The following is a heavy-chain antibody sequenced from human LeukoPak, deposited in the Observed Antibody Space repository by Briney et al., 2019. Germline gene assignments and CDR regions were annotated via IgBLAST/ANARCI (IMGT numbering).Heavy chain of an antibody. J-gene: IGHJ5*02. CDR2: VDPEDGET. D-gene: IGHD4-11*01. CDR1: GYTFTDYY. CDR3: ATMTTFDP. Sequence: GASVKISSKAFGYTFTDYYIHWVKEAPGKGLEWMGRVDPEDGETTYAEKFQGRVTITADTSTATAYMELNNLRSEDTAVYYCATMTTFDPWGQGTLVTVSP. V-gene: IGHV1-69-2*01.